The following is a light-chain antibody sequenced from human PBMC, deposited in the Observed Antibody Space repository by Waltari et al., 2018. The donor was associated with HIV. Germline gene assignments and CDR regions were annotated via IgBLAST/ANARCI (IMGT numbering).Light chain of an antibody. J-gene: IGKJ2*01. CDR3: QQYNSYSDT. V-gene: IGKV1-5*03. Sequence: DTQLTQSPSTLPASVGDTVTITCRASQSMSTWLAWYQQKPGKAPKLLIYEASNLENGVPSRFSGSGSGTEFTLTISSLQLEDFATYYCQQYNSYSDTFGQGTKLEI. CDR2: EAS. CDR1: QSMSTW.